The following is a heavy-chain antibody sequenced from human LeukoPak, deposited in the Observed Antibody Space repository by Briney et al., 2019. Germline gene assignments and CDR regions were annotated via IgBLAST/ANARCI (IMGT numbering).Heavy chain of an antibody. CDR1: GYTFTGYY. CDR2: INPNSGGT. J-gene: IGHJ3*02. Sequence: GASVKVSCKASGYTFTGYYMHWVRQAPGQGLEWMGWINPNSGGTNYAQKFQGRVTMTRDTSISTAYMELSRLRSDDTAVYYCARWGLLAVAGTEDAFDIWGQGTVVTVSS. CDR3: ARWGLLAVAGTEDAFDI. D-gene: IGHD6-19*01. V-gene: IGHV1-2*02.